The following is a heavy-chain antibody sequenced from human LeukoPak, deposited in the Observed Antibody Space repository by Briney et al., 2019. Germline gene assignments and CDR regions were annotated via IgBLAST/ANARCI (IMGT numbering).Heavy chain of an antibody. CDR1: GGSISSYY. J-gene: IGHJ4*02. Sequence: SETLSLTCTVSGGSISSYYWSWIRQPPGKGLEWIGYIYYSGSTNYNPSLKSRVTLSVDTSKNQFSLKLSSVTAADTAVYYCARVYSSGWYRIDYWGQGTLVTVSS. D-gene: IGHD6-19*01. CDR3: ARVYSSGWYRIDY. CDR2: IYYSGST. V-gene: IGHV4-59*01.